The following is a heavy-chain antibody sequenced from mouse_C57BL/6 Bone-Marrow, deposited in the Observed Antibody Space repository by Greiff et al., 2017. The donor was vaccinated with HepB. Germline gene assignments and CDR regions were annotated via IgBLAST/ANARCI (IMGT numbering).Heavy chain of an antibody. CDR2: LDPANGNT. CDR3: AKYPYNNRSQFAY. Sequence: VQLQQSVAELVRPGASVKLSCTASGFNIKNTYMHWVKQRPEQGLEWIGRLDPANGNTKAATKFQGKATITADTSSNTAYLQLNSLTSEDTAIYYCAKYPYNNRSQFAYWGQGTLVTVSA. J-gene: IGHJ3*01. D-gene: IGHD5-1-1*01. V-gene: IGHV14-3*01. CDR1: GFNIKNTY.